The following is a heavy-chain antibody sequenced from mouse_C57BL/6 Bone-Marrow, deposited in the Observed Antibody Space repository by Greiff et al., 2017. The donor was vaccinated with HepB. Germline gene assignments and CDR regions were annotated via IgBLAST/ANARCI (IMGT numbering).Heavy chain of an antibody. V-gene: IGHV1-42*01. CDR1: GYSFTGYY. CDR3: AREGGNYVRFAY. Sequence: VQLQQSGPELVKPGASVKISCKASGYSFTGYYMNWVKQSPEKSLEWIGEINPSTGGTTYNQKFKATATLTVDKSSSTAYMQLKSLTSEDSAVYYCAREGGNYVRFAYWGQGTLVTVSA. J-gene: IGHJ3*01. D-gene: IGHD2-1*01. CDR2: INPSTGGT.